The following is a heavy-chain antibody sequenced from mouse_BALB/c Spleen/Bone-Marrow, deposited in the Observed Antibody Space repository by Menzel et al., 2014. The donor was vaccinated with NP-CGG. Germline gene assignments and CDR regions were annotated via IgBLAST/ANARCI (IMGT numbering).Heavy chain of an antibody. CDR2: INNNGGST. CDR3: ARVYGWYFDV. D-gene: IGHD1-1*01. Sequence: EVNLVDSGGGLVQPGGSLKLSCVASRFTFSSYGMSWVRQTPDKRLELVATINNNGGSTYYPDSVKGQFTISRDNAKNTLYLQMSSLKSEDTAMYYCARVYGWYFDVWGAGTTVTVSS. J-gene: IGHJ1*01. CDR1: RFTFSSYG. V-gene: IGHV5-6-3*01.